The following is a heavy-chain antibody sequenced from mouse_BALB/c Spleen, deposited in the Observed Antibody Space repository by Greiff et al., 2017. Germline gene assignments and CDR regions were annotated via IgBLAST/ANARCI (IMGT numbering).Heavy chain of an antibody. CDR2: ISTYYGDA. V-gene: IGHV1S137*01. Sequence: VQLQQSGAELVRPGVSVKISCKGSGYTFTDYAMHWVKQSHAKSLEWIGVISTYYGDASYNQKFKGKATMTEDKSSSTAYMELARLTSEDSAIYYCARGGNGYFDVWGAGTTVTVSS. J-gene: IGHJ1*01. CDR1: GYTFTDYA. CDR3: ARGGNGYFDV. D-gene: IGHD2-1*01.